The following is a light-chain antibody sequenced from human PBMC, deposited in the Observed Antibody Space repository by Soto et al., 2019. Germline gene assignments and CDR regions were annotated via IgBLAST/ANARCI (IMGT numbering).Light chain of an antibody. Sequence: EIVFTQSPATLSLCPVEIATLSCRASPSVTNYLAWYQQKPGQPPRLLIYGAFNRAAGIPARFSGSGSGTDFTLTISSLEPEDSAVYYCQQRNIWPPVTFGQGTRLEIK. CDR2: GAF. CDR3: QQRNIWPPVT. J-gene: IGKJ5*01. CDR1: PSVTNY. V-gene: IGKV3-11*01.